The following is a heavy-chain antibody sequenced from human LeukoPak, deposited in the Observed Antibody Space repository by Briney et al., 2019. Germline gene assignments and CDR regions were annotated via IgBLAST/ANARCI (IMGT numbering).Heavy chain of an antibody. CDR2: ISYDGSNK. D-gene: IGHD3-22*01. CDR3: ARDRSGSYYDSSGPTRGYYFDY. CDR1: GFTFSSYA. J-gene: IGHJ4*02. V-gene: IGHV3-30*09. Sequence: PGGSLRLSCAASGFTFSSYAMHWVRQAPGKGLEWVAVISYDGSNKYYSDAAKGRFDISRDNSTNTLYLQMNSLRAEDTAVYYCARDRSGSYYDSSGPTRGYYFDYWGQGTLVTVSS.